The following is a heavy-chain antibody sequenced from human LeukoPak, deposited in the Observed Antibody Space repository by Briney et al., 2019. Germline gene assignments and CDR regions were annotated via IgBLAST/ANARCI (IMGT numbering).Heavy chain of an antibody. CDR1: GFTFSSYA. CDR2: ISYDGSNK. V-gene: IGHV3-30-3*01. D-gene: IGHD4-17*01. CDR3: ARDGDGRGEDFDY. J-gene: IGHJ4*02. Sequence: GGSLRLSCAASGFTFSSYAMHWVRQAPGKGLEWVAVISYDGSNKYYADSVKGRFTISRDNSKNILYLQMNSLRVEDTALYYCARDGDGRGEDFDYWGQGILVTVSS.